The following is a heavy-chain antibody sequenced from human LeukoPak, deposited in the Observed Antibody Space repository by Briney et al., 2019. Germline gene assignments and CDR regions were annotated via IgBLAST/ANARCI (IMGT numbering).Heavy chain of an antibody. CDR2: ISGSGDNT. D-gene: IGHD3-22*01. Sequence: GGSLRLSCAASGFTFSGYAMSWVRQAPGKGLEWVSGISGSGDNTYYADSVKGRFTISRDSSKNTLYLQMKSLRAEDTAVYYCTKGKESNYYDSSGYYAYYYYGMDVWGQGTTVTVSS. J-gene: IGHJ6*02. CDR1: GFTFSGYA. CDR3: TKGKESNYYDSSGYYAYYYYGMDV. V-gene: IGHV3-23*01.